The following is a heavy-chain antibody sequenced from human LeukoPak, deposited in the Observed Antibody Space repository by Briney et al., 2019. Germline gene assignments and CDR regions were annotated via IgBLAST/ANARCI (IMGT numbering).Heavy chain of an antibody. CDR3: ARGIRRYCTNGVCSPYYYYYYMDV. CDR2: MNPNSGNT. V-gene: IGHV1-8*03. J-gene: IGHJ6*03. Sequence: GASVKVSCKASGYTFTSYYMHWVRQATGQGLEWMGWMNPNSGNTGYAQKFQGRVTITRNTSISTAYMELSSLRSEDTAVYYCARGIRRYCTNGVCSPYYYYYYMDVWGKGTTVTVSS. CDR1: GYTFTSYY. D-gene: IGHD2-8*01.